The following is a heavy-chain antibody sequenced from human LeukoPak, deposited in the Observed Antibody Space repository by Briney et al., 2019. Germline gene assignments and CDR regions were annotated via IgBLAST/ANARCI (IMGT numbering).Heavy chain of an antibody. CDR3: ARFQGSSSWLYYFDY. V-gene: IGHV4-34*01. CDR2: INHSGST. J-gene: IGHJ4*02. Sequence: PSETLSLTCAVYGGSFSGYYWSWIRQPPGKGLEWIGEINHSGSTNYNPSLKSRVTISVDTSKNQFSLKLSSVTAADTAVYYCARFQGSSSWLYYFDYWGQGTLVTVSS. CDR1: GGSFSGYY. D-gene: IGHD6-13*01.